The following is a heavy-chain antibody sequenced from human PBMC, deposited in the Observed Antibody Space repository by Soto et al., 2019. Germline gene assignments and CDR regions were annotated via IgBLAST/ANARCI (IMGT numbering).Heavy chain of an antibody. Sequence: SETLSLTCTVSGGSISSSSYYWGWIRQPPGKGLEWIGSIYYSGSTYYNPSLKSRVTISVDTSKNQFSLKLSSVTAADTAVYYCARIYGSGSYYGPLFDYWGQGTLVTVSS. CDR2: IYYSGST. D-gene: IGHD3-10*01. V-gene: IGHV4-39*01. CDR1: GGSISSSSYY. CDR3: ARIYGSGSYYGPLFDY. J-gene: IGHJ4*02.